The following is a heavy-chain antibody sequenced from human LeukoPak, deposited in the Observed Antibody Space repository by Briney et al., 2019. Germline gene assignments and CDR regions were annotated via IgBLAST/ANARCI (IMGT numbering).Heavy chain of an antibody. J-gene: IGHJ3*02. Sequence: SETLSLTCAVSDDSFSSHYWTWIRQPPGKGLEWIGYISYIGSTNYSPSLKSRVTISIDTSKNQFSLKLSSVTAADTAVYYCARDLVTVTKGFDIWGQGTMVSVS. CDR3: ARDLVTVTKGFDI. D-gene: IGHD4-17*01. V-gene: IGHV4-59*11. CDR1: DDSFSSHY. CDR2: ISYIGST.